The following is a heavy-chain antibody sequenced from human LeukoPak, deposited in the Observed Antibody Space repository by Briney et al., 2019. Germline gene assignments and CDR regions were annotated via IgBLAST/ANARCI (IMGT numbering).Heavy chain of an antibody. CDR3: AREGVFDI. CDR2: IFYSGSA. Sequence: SETLSLTCTVSGGSISSSSYYWGWIRQPPGKGLEWIGSIFYSGSAYDNPSLKSRVTISVDKSKNQFSLKLSSVTAADTAVYYCAREGVFDIWGQGTMVTVSS. V-gene: IGHV4-39*07. CDR1: GGSISSSSYY. D-gene: IGHD3-16*01. J-gene: IGHJ3*02.